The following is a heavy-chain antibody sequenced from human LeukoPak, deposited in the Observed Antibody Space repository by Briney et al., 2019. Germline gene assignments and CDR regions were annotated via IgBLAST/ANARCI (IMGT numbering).Heavy chain of an antibody. CDR1: SASITSSPYF. Sequence: SETLSLTCTVSSASITSSPYFWGWIRQSPGKGLEWIGSISYSGTAYFNPSLESRVTISVDTSMHQFSLRLRSVTAADTAVYYCARRSSRAADFDYWGQGTLVTVSS. J-gene: IGHJ4*02. CDR3: ARRSSRAADFDY. V-gene: IGHV4-39*01. D-gene: IGHD6-13*01. CDR2: ISYSGTA.